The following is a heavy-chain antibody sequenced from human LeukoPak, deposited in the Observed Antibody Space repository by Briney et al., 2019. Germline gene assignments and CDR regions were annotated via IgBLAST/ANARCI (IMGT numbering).Heavy chain of an antibody. V-gene: IGHV1-2*04. D-gene: IGHD2-15*01. CDR3: ARDILGRSNGGSNYFGMEV. CDR1: GYTFTSYG. CDR2: INLSSGGA. J-gene: IGHJ6*02. Sequence: ASVKFSCKASGYTFTSYGISWVRQAPGQGLEWMGCINLSSGGAHYAQKFQDWLSMTRDTSINTAYMELSSLRSDDTAVYYCARDILGRSNGGSNYFGMEVWGQGTTVTVSS.